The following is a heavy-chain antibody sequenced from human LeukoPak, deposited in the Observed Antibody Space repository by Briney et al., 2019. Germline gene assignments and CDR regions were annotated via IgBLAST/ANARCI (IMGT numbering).Heavy chain of an antibody. CDR1: GGSFSGYY. Sequence: SETLSLTCAVYGGSFSGYYWSWIRQPPGKGLEWIGEINHSGSTNYNPSPKSRVTISVDTSKNQFSLKLSSVTAADTAVYYCARGRSYYYGSGSYYTVYGMDVWGQGTTVTVSS. D-gene: IGHD3-10*01. V-gene: IGHV4-34*01. CDR3: ARGRSYYYGSGSYYTVYGMDV. CDR2: INHSGST. J-gene: IGHJ6*02.